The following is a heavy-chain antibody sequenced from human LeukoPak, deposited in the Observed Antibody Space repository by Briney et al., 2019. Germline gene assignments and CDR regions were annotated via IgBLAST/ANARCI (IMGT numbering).Heavy chain of an antibody. CDR3: ATLLSAPRDS. D-gene: IGHD3-10*01. Sequence: PSETLSLTCTVSGGSISGTTSYWGWIRQPPGKGLQWIGSIYYSGNTYYNPFLKSRVTISVDTSKNQFSLTLNSVTAADTAVYYCATLLSAPRDSWGQGTLVTVSS. J-gene: IGHJ4*02. V-gene: IGHV4-39*01. CDR2: IYYSGNT. CDR1: GGSISGTTSY.